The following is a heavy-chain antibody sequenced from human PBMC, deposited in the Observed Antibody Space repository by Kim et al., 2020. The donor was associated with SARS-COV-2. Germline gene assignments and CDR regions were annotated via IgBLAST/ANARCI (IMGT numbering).Heavy chain of an antibody. CDR2: IYPADSDI. CDR3: ARLWRGSKYSSSGGLDV. CDR1: GYNFTNYW. V-gene: IGHV5-51*01. D-gene: IGHD6-6*01. Sequence: GESLKISCEGSGYNFTNYWIGWVRRMPGKGLEWMGIIYPADSDIRYSPSFQGQVTISVDKSITTAYLQWRSLKASDTAMYYCARLWRGSKYSSSGGLDVWGQGTTLSVSS. J-gene: IGHJ6*02.